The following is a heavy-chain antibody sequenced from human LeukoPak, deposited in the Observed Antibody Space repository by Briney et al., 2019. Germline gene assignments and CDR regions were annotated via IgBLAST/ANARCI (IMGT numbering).Heavy chain of an antibody. Sequence: SVKVSCKASGGTFSSYAISWVRQAPGQGLEWMERIIPIFGTANYAQKFQGRVTITTDESTSTAYMELSSLRSEDTAVYYCARWVTANLLDYWGQGTLVTVSS. J-gene: IGHJ4*02. CDR2: IIPIFGTA. V-gene: IGHV1-69*05. CDR3: ARWVTANLLDY. CDR1: GGTFSSYA. D-gene: IGHD2-21*02.